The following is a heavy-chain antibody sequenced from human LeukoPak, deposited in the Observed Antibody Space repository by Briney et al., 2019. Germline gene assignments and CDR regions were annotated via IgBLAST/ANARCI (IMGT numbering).Heavy chain of an antibody. Sequence: GGSLRLSCAASGFTVSSNYMSWVRQAPGKGLEWVSAISGSGGSTYYADSVKGRFTISRDNSKNTLYLQMNSLRAEDTAVYYCAKDIRPSGGYYTCFDYWGQGTLVTVSS. CDR2: ISGSGGST. CDR1: GFTVSSNY. V-gene: IGHV3-23*01. CDR3: AKDIRPSGGYYTCFDY. D-gene: IGHD3-22*01. J-gene: IGHJ4*02.